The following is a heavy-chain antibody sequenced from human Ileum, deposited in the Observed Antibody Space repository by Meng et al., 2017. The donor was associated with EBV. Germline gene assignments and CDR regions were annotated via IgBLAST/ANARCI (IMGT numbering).Heavy chain of an antibody. CDR2: IDYSGSA. CDR1: GGSVATTSDN. D-gene: IGHD3-22*01. V-gene: IGHV4-61*03. J-gene: IGHJ4*02. Sequence: QLQESGPGLVKPSETLSPTCTVSGGSVATTSDNWSWLRQPPGKGLEWIGYIDYSGSAKYNPSLQSRVDMSVDTSKNHFSLKLRSVTAADTGLYYCARGSTFILVDWGQGTLVTVSS. CDR3: ARGSTFILVD.